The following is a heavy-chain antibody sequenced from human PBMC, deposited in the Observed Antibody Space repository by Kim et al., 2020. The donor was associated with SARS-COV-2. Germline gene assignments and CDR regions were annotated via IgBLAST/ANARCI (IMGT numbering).Heavy chain of an antibody. D-gene: IGHD5-18*01. CDR2: ISAYNGNT. J-gene: IGHJ4*02. CDR3: ARARGGYSYGYYFDY. CDR1: GYTFTSYG. Sequence: ASVKVSCKASGYTFTSYGISWVRQAPGQGLEWMGWISAYNGNTNYAQKLQGRVTMTTDTSTSTAYMELRSLRSDDTAVYYCARARGGYSYGYYFDYWGQGTLVTVSS. V-gene: IGHV1-18*01.